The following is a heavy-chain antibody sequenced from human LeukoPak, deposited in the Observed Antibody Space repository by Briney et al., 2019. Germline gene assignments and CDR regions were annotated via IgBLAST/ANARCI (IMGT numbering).Heavy chain of an antibody. J-gene: IGHJ4*02. D-gene: IGHD3-22*01. CDR2: LSGSGGNT. V-gene: IGHV3-23*01. CDR3: AKGSYYYDSADYFDY. CDR1: GFTFSSYA. Sequence: GGSLRLSCAASGFTFSSYAMSWVRQAPGKGLEWVSTLSGSGGNTYYADSVKGRVTISRDNSKNTLYLQMNSLRAEDTAVYHCAKGSYYYDSADYFDYWGQGTLVTVCS.